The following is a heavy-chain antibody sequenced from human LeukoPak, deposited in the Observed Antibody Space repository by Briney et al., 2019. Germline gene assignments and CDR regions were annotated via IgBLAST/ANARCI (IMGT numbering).Heavy chain of an antibody. J-gene: IGHJ4*02. D-gene: IGHD2-15*01. CDR3: ARVTTSRGGVVAAAHCFDY. V-gene: IGHV3-33*01. CDR2: IWYDGSNK. Sequence: GGSLRLSCAASGFTFSSYGFHWVRQAPGKGLEWVAVIWYDGSNKYYADSVKGRFTISRDSSKNTLYLQMNSLRAEDTAVYYCARVTTSRGGVVAAAHCFDYWGQGTLVTVSS. CDR1: GFTFSSYG.